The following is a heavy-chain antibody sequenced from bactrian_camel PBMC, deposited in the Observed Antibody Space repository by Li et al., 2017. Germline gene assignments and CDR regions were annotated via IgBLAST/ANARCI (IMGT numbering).Heavy chain of an antibody. CDR3: AAARLVYSRNLLLANEYKH. CDR1: GFTFGCMD. CDR2: IINDGSST. Sequence: DVQLVESGGGLVQPGGSLRLSCAASGFTFGCMDMIWVRQAPGKGLEWVSFIINDGSSTTYADSVKGRFTISRDNAKNTLYLQMDSLKPEDTAMYFCAAARLVYSRNLLLANEYKHWGQGTQVTVS. D-gene: IGHD3*01. J-gene: IGHJ4*01. V-gene: IGHV3S40*01.